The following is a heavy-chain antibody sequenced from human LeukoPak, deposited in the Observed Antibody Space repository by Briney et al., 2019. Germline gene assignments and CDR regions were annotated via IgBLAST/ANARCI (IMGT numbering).Heavy chain of an antibody. J-gene: IGHJ4*02. CDR1: GFTVSSNY. V-gene: IGHV3-20*01. CDR2: IKWDGGST. CDR3: ARGAGSSWYFYFDY. Sequence: GGSLRLSCAASGFTVSSNYMSWVRQAPGKGLEWVSGIKWDGGSTGYADSVKGRFTISRDNAKNSLYLQMNSLRVEDTAVYHCARGAGSSWYFYFDYWGQGTLVTVSS. D-gene: IGHD6-13*01.